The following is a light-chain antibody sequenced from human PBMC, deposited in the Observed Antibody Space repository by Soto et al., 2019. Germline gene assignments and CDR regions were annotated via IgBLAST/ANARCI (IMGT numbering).Light chain of an antibody. J-gene: IGKJ1*01. V-gene: IGKV3-11*01. CDR3: QQRSNWPPTWT. Sequence: EIVLTQSPATLSLSPGERATLSCRASQSVSSYLAWYQQKPGQAPRLLIYDASNRATGIPARFSSSGSGTDFTLTISSLEPEDFAVYYCQQRSNWPPTWTFGQGTKV. CDR2: DAS. CDR1: QSVSSY.